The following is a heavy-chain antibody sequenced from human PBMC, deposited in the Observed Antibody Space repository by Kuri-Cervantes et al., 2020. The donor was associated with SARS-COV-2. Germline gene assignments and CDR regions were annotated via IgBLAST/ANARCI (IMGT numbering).Heavy chain of an antibody. Sequence: SQTLSLTCAVYGGSFSGYYWGWIRQPPGKGLEWIGEINHSGSTNYNPSLKSRVTISVDTSKNQFSLKLSSVTAADTAVYYCARVRLCFDYWGQGTLVTVSS. CDR2: INHSGST. V-gene: IGHV4-34*01. D-gene: IGHD3-16*01. CDR1: GGSFSGYY. J-gene: IGHJ4*02. CDR3: ARVRLCFDY.